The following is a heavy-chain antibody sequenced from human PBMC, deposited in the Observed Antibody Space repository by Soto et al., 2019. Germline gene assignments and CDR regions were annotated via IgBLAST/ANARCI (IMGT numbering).Heavy chain of an antibody. V-gene: IGHV5-10-1*01. CDR1: GYSFTSHW. CDR3: ARRRKALHLYGMDV. J-gene: IGHJ6*02. Sequence: PGESLKISCKGSGYSFTSHWISWVRQMPGKGLEWMGRIDPSDSYTNYSPSFQGHVTISADKSISTAYLQWSSLKASDTAMYYCARRRKALHLYGMDVWGQGTTVTVSS. CDR2: IDPSDSYT.